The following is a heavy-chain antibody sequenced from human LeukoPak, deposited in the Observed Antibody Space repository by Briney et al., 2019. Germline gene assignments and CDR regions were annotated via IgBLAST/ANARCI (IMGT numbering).Heavy chain of an antibody. CDR3: ARQTERFGEFNY. J-gene: IGHJ4*02. CDR1: GITLSNYG. V-gene: IGHV3-23*01. CDR2: ISGSGGRT. D-gene: IGHD3-10*01. Sequence: GGSLRLSCAVSGITLSNYGMSWVRQAPGKGLEWVAGISGSGGRTNYADAVKGRFTISRDNAKNTLFLQMNSLRVEDTAVYYCARQTERFGEFNYWGQGTLVTVSS.